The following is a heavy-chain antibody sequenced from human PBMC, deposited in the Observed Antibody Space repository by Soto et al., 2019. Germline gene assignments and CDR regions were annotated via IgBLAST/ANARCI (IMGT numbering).Heavy chain of an antibody. CDR2: IWYGGSNK. CDR3: AREYYDFWRCYYYGRRMHV. V-gene: IGHV3-33*01. CDR1: GFTFSSYG. D-gene: IGHD3-3*01. Sequence: GGALRLPCAASGFTFSSYGMHWVRRAPGKGLVGVAVIWYGGSNKYYADSEKSRFTISRDHSKNTMDLYMNSLSDEDSAVYYCAREYYDFWRCYYYGRRMHVWGQGTTVTVSS. J-gene: IGHJ6*02.